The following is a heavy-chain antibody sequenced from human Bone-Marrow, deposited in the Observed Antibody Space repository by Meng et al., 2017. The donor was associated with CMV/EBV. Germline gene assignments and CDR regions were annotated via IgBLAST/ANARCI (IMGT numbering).Heavy chain of an antibody. V-gene: IGHV4-39*01. Sequence: SETLSLTCTVSGGSLRSSSYYWGWIRQPPGKGLEWIGSIYYSGSTYYNPSLKSRVTISVDTSKNQFSLKLSSVTAADTAVYYCARFHYDFWCGDGYYFDYWGQGTLVTVSS. D-gene: IGHD3-3*01. CDR1: GGSLRSSSYY. CDR2: IYYSGST. J-gene: IGHJ4*02. CDR3: ARFHYDFWCGDGYYFDY.